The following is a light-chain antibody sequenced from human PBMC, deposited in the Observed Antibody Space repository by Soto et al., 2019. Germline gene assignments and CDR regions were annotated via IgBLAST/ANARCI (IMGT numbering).Light chain of an antibody. J-gene: IGKJ4*01. Sequence: DIQMTQSPSSLSASVGDRVTITCRASQSISSYLNWYQQKPGKAPKLLIYAASSLQSGVPSRFSGGGSGTDFARTISSLQPEDFATYYCQQSYSSPPSFGGATEVEIK. CDR1: QSISSY. CDR2: AAS. V-gene: IGKV1-39*01. CDR3: QQSYSSPPS.